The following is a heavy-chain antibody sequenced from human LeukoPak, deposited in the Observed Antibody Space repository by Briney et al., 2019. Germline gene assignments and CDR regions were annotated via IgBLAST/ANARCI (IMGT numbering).Heavy chain of an antibody. CDR2: IIPIFGTA. CDR1: GYTFTSYG. Sequence: SVKVSCKASGYTFTSYGISWVRQAPGQGLEWMGGIIPIFGTANYAQKFQGRVTITADESTSTAYMELSSLRSEDTAVYYCARCWQLVSTYNWFDPWGQGTLVTVSS. J-gene: IGHJ5*02. CDR3: ARCWQLVSTYNWFDP. D-gene: IGHD6-6*01. V-gene: IGHV1-69*13.